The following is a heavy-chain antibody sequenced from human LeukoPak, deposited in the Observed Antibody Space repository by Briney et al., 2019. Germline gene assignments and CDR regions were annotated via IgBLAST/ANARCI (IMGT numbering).Heavy chain of an antibody. CDR2: INWNGGST. CDR3: ARTKPTYYYDSSGFDY. D-gene: IGHD3-22*01. J-gene: IGHJ4*02. Sequence: PGGSLRLSCAASGFTFDDYGMSWVRQAPGKGLEWVSGINWNGGSTGYADSVKGRFTISRDNAKNSLYLQMNSLRAEDTAVYYCARTKPTYYYDSSGFDYWGQGTLVTVSS. V-gene: IGHV3-20*04. CDR1: GFTFDDYG.